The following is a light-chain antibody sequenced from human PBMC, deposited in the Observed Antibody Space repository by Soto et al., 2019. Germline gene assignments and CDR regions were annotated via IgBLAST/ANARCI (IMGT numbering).Light chain of an antibody. V-gene: IGLV1-44*01. CDR3: AARDDNLNGYV. CDR1: SSNIGNNS. Sequence: QSALTQPPSASGTPGQRVTISCSGSSSNIGNNSVNWYQQLPGTAPKLLIYGHSQRPTGVPDRFSDSKSGTSASLAISGLQSEDEADYYCAARDDNLNGYVFGTGTKVTVL. CDR2: GHS. J-gene: IGLJ1*01.